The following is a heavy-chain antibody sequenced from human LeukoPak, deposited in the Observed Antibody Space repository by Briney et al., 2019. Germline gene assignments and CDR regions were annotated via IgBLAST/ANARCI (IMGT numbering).Heavy chain of an antibody. CDR1: GFTFSDYY. CDR3: ARTYDSSGYYFGY. Sequence: GGSLRPSCAASGFTFSDYYMSWIRQAPGKGLEWVSYISSGGSTIYYADSVKGRFTISRDNAKNSLYLQMNSLRAEDTAVYYCARTYDSSGYYFGYWGQGTLVTVSS. V-gene: IGHV3-11*01. J-gene: IGHJ4*02. CDR2: ISSGGSTI. D-gene: IGHD3-22*01.